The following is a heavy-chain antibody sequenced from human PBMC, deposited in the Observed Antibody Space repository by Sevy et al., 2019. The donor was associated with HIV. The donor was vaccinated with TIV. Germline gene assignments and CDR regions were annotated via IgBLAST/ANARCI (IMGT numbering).Heavy chain of an antibody. CDR2: VHSDGSST. CDR1: GFTFSSYW. D-gene: IGHD2-15*01. Sequence: AGSLRLSCAASGFTFSSYWMHWVRQAPGKGPVWVSGVHSDGSSTNYADSVKGRFTMSRDSAKNTLYLQMNSLRAEDTAVYFCVAAHTWQDYWGQGTLVTVSS. CDR3: VAAHTWQDY. V-gene: IGHV3-74*01. J-gene: IGHJ4*02.